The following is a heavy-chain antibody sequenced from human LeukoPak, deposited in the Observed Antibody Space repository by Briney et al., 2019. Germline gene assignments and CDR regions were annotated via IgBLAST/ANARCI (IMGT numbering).Heavy chain of an antibody. CDR2: GDDSGGT. CDR3: AKNGQTGFSFDP. V-gene: IGHV4-34*01. J-gene: IGHJ5*02. CDR1: GELLNGHY. Sequence: SETLSLTCAVYGELLNGHYWSWIRQSPGKGLEWIGEGDDSGGTKFNPSLKSRVTISADTSKNQFSLKLNSVTAADTAVYYCAKNGQTGFSFDPWGQGTLVTVSS. D-gene: IGHD3-9*01.